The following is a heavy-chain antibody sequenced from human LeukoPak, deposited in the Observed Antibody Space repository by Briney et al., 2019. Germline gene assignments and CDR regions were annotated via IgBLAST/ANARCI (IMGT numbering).Heavy chain of an antibody. Sequence: GRSLRLSCAASGFTFSSYGMHWVRQAPGKGLEWVAVIWYDGSNKYYADSVKGRFTISRDNSKNTLYLQMNSLRAEDTAVYYCAKVSPYSSGWFQYGMDVWGQGTTVTVSS. CDR3: AKVSPYSSGWFQYGMDV. V-gene: IGHV3-33*06. D-gene: IGHD6-19*01. J-gene: IGHJ6*02. CDR1: GFTFSSYG. CDR2: IWYDGSNK.